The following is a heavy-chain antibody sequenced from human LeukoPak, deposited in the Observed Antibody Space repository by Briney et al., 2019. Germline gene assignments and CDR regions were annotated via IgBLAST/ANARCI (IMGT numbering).Heavy chain of an antibody. D-gene: IGHD3-3*01. V-gene: IGHV3-21*01. Sequence: GGSLRLSCAASGFTFSSYSMNWVRQAPGKGLEWVSSISSSSSYIYYADSVKGRFTISRDNAKNSLYLQMNSLRAEDTAVYYCARDEYYDFWSGYSDYYYYMDVWGKGTTVTVSS. CDR2: ISSSSSYI. CDR1: GFTFSSYS. CDR3: ARDEYYDFWSGYSDYYYYMDV. J-gene: IGHJ6*03.